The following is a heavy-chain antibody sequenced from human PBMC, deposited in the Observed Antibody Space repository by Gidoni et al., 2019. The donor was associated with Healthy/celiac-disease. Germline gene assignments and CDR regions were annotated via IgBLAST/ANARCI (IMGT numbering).Heavy chain of an antibody. D-gene: IGHD6-19*01. CDR2: IWPCNANT. J-gene: IGHJ2*01. CDR1: GYSFTSYW. CDR3: ARQIAMAGGPWWCFDL. Sequence: VQLVQSGAEVKKPGESLKISCKGSGYSFTSYWIGWVRQVPGKGLEWMGSIWPCNANTKYGPSLQGQVTISADKSISTAYLQWRSLKASDTAVYYCARQIAMAGGPWWCFDLWGRGTLVTVSS. V-gene: IGHV5-51*01.